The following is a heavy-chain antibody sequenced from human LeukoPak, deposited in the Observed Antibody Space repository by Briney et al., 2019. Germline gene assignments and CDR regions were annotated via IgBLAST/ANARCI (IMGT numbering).Heavy chain of an antibody. CDR3: ARGGYCSSTSCCTPLQLYYYYGMDV. V-gene: IGHV4-31*03. D-gene: IGHD2-2*02. Sequence: SETLSLTCTVSGGSISSGGYYWSWIRQHPGKGLEWIGYIYYSGSTYYNPSLKSRVTISVDTSKNQFSLKLSSVTAADTAVYYCARGGYCSSTSCCTPLQLYYYYGMDVWGQGTTVTVSS. J-gene: IGHJ6*02. CDR2: IYYSGST. CDR1: GGSISSGGYY.